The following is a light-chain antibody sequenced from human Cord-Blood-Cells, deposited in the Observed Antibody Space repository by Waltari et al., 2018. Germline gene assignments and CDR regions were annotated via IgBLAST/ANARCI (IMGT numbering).Light chain of an antibody. V-gene: IGKV3-11*01. CDR2: DAS. CDR1: QCVSSY. J-gene: IGKJ4*01. Sequence: EIVLTQSPPTLSFSPGERATLPCRATQCVSSYLAWYQPKPGQARRLLIYDASNRATGIPARFSVSGSGTDFTLTISSLEPEDFAVYYCQQLTFGGGTKVEIK. CDR3: QQLT.